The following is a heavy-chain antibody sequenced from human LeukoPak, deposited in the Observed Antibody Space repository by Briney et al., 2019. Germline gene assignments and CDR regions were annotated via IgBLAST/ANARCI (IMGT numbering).Heavy chain of an antibody. CDR1: GYTFTGYY. Sequence: GASVKVSCKASGYTFTGYYMHWVRQAPGQGLEWMGWINPNSGGTNYAQKFQGRVTITRDTSISIAYMELSRLRSDDTAVYYCARAPRYFDWLLFLDYWGQGTLVTVSS. CDR2: INPNSGGT. D-gene: IGHD3-9*01. V-gene: IGHV1-2*02. CDR3: ARAPRYFDWLLFLDY. J-gene: IGHJ4*02.